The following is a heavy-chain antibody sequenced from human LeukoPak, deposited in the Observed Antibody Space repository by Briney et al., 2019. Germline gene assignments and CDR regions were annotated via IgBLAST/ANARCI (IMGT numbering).Heavy chain of an antibody. D-gene: IGHD7-27*01. J-gene: IGHJ4*02. V-gene: IGHV4-30-2*01. CDR1: GGSISSGGYS. CDR3: ASSITGEFDY. Sequence: PSETLSLTCAVSGGSISSGGYSWSWIRQPPGKGLEWIGYIYHSGSTYYNPSLKSRVTISVDRSKNQFSLKLSSVTAADTAVYYCASSITGEFDYWGQGTLVTVSS. CDR2: IYHSGST.